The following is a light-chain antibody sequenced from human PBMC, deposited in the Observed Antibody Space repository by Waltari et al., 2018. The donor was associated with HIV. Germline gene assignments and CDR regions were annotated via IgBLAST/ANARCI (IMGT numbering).Light chain of an antibody. CDR3: QAWDSSTGV. V-gene: IGLV3-1*01. J-gene: IGLJ1*01. CDR2: QDS. Sequence: SYELTQPPSVSVSPGQTASITCSGDKLGDKYACWYQQKPGQSPVLVIYQDSRRPSVIPERFSCSNSENTATLTISGTQSMEDADYYCQAWDSSTGVFGTGTKVTVL. CDR1: KLGDKY.